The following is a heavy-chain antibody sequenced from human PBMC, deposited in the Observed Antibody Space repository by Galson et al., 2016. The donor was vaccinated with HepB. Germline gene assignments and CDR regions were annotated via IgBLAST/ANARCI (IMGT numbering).Heavy chain of an antibody. CDR3: ASGEGTMEVYHYYGMDV. J-gene: IGHJ6*02. CDR1: GGSFSGYY. D-gene: IGHD3-10*01. V-gene: IGHV4-34*01. CDR2: IKHGGST. Sequence: SETLSLTCAVDGGSFSGYYWSWIRQPPGKGLEWIGDIKHGGSTFFHPSLKSRVTISLDTSKNQFSLRLTSVTAADPAVYFCASGEGTMEVYHYYGMDVGGQGTTVTVS.